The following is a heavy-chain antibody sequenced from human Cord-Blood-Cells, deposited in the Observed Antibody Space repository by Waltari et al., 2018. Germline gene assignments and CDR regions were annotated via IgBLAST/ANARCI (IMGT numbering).Heavy chain of an antibody. Sequence: EVQLVESGGGLIQTGGSRRLSCAASGFTVSRTYMSWVRQAPGKGLEWVSVIYSGGSTYYADSVKGRFTIARDNSKNTLYLQMNSLRAEDTAVYYCARGDYDSSGYYFDYWGQGTLVTVSS. V-gene: IGHV3-53*01. D-gene: IGHD3-22*01. CDR2: IYSGGST. CDR1: GFTVSRTY. J-gene: IGHJ4*02. CDR3: ARGDYDSSGYYFDY.